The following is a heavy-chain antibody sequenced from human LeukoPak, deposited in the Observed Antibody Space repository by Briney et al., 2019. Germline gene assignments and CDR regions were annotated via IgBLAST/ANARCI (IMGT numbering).Heavy chain of an antibody. Sequence: SETLSLTCTISGGSISSSSYYWGWIRQPPGKGLEWIGSIYYSGSTYYNPSLKSRVTISVDTSKNQFSLKLSSVTAADTAVYYCARNTDYFDYWGQGTLVTVSS. V-gene: IGHV4-39*01. CDR3: ARNTDYFDY. D-gene: IGHD2-2*02. CDR2: IYYSGST. J-gene: IGHJ4*02. CDR1: GGSISSSSYY.